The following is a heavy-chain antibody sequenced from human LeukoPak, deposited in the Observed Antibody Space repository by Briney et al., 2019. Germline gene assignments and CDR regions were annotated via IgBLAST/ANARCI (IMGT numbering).Heavy chain of an antibody. CDR2: INHNGNVN. J-gene: IGHJ6*02. V-gene: IGHV3-7*03. CDR1: GFTFGKYW. Sequence: GGSLRLSCVASGFTFGKYWMSWVRQAPGKGLEWVASINHNGNVNYYVDSVKGRFTISRDNAKNSLYLQMSNLRAEDTAVYFCARGGSLDVWGQGATVTVSS. D-gene: IGHD2-15*01. CDR3: ARGGSLDV.